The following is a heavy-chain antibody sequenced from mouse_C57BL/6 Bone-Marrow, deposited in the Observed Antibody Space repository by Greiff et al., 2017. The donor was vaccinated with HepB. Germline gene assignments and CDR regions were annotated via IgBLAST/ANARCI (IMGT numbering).Heavy chain of an antibody. J-gene: IGHJ3*01. CDR1: GYTFTDYY. V-gene: IGHV1-26*01. CDR2: INPNNGGT. D-gene: IGHD2-2*01. CDR3: ARGENGYDWFAY. Sequence: VQLQQSGPELVKPGASVKISCKAPGYTFTDYYMNWVKQSHGKSLEWIGDINPNNGGTSYNQKFKGKATLTVDKSSSTAYMELRSLTSEDSAVYYCARGENGYDWFAYWGQGTLVTVSA.